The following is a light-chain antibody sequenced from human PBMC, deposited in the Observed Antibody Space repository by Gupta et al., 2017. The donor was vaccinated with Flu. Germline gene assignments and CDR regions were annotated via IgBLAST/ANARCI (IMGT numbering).Light chain of an antibody. Sequence: DIQMAQSPSSLSASVGDRVTITCRADQTVSNYLSWYQQKPGKAPRLLISSASHLESGVPSRFRGSGSGTNFILTIDNLQPDDFATYYCLQGVTTPLTFGPGTKVQIQ. CDR3: LQGVTTPLT. V-gene: IGKV1-39*01. CDR1: QTVSNY. J-gene: IGKJ3*01. CDR2: SAS.